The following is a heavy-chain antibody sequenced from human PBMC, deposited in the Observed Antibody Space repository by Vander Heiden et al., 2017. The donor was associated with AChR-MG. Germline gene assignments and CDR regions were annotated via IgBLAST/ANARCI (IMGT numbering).Heavy chain of an antibody. V-gene: IGHV1-69*06. CDR1: GGTFSSYA. CDR3: ARGGRGCSSTICYKGGDYYYGMDV. Sequence: QVQLVQSGAEVKKPGSSVKVSCKASGGTFSSYAISWVRQAPGQGLEWMGGIIPIFGTANYAQKFQGRVTITADKSTSTAYMELSSLRSEDTAVYYCARGGRGCSSTICYKGGDYYYGMDVWGQGTTVTVSS. D-gene: IGHD2-2*02. J-gene: IGHJ6*02. CDR2: IIPIFGTA.